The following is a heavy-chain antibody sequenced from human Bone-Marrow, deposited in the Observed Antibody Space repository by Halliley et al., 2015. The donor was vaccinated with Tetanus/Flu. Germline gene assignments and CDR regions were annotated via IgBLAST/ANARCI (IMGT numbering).Heavy chain of an antibody. V-gene: IGHV3-23*01. D-gene: IGHD3-10*01. CDR2: SGSADIT. Sequence: SGSADITYYADSVKGRFTTSRGNSKNTVYLQMNSLRAKDTAVYYCAKGFYYNSGSSFRAFDYWGQGTLVPVSS. J-gene: IGHJ4*02. CDR3: AKGFYYNSGSSFRAFDY.